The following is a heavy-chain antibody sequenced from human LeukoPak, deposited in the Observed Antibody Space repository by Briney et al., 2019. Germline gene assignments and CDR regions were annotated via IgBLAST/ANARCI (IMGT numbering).Heavy chain of an antibody. CDR3: GRRPAVDGLIDN. Sequence: PSETLSLTCVVSGGSVHRSFWTWVRQPPGKGLEWIGRIYSSGTTDYSPSLKSRLTIAIDTSKNQFSLRLASVTAADTAVYYCGRRPAVDGLIDNWGQGILVAVSS. D-gene: IGHD3/OR15-3a*01. CDR1: GGSVHRSF. CDR2: IYSSGTT. V-gene: IGHV4-59*02. J-gene: IGHJ4*02.